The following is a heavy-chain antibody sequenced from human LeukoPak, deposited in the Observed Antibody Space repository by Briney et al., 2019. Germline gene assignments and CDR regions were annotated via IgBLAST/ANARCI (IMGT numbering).Heavy chain of an antibody. CDR1: GFTFSSYS. CDR2: ISSSSSYI. D-gene: IGHD3-3*01. V-gene: IGHV3-21*01. J-gene: IGHJ4*02. CDR3: ARDPSITIFGVAPDY. Sequence: GGSLRLSCAASGFTFSSYSMNWVRQAPGKGLEWVSSISSSSSYIYYADSVKGRFTISRDNAKNSLYLQMDSLRAEDTAVYYCARDPSITIFGVAPDYWGQGTLVTVSS.